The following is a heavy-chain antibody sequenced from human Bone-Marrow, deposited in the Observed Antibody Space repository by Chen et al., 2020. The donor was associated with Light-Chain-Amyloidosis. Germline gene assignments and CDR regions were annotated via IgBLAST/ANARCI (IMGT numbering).Heavy chain of an antibody. CDR3: TRSSNAYNDY. CDR1: GFTFSGST. D-gene: IGHD1-1*01. V-gene: IGHV3-73*02. Sequence: EAQLVESGGALVQPGGSLRLSCAASGFTFSGSTMHWVRQASGKGLEWVGLIRNKANTCATAYSESVKGRFTISRDDSKNTAFLQMNSLKVEDTAVYYCTRSSNAYNDYWGQGTLVTVSS. CDR2: IRNKANTCAT. J-gene: IGHJ4*02.